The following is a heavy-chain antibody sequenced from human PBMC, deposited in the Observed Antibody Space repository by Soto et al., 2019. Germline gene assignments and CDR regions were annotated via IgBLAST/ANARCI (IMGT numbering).Heavy chain of an antibody. CDR1: GYSFTNYR. V-gene: IGHV5-51*01. D-gene: IGHD3-22*01. CDR3: ARKDKSGYFNWFDP. Sequence: GESLKISCKGSGYSFTNYRIAWVRQMPGKGLEWMGIIFPSDSDTRYSPSFQGQVTISADRSTSTVFLQWASLKASDTAVYFCARKDKSGYFNWFDPWGQGTLVTVSS. CDR2: IFPSDSDT. J-gene: IGHJ5*02.